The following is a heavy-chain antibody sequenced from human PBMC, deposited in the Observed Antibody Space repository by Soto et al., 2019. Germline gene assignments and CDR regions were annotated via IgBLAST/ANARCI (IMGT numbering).Heavy chain of an antibody. CDR2: IDNGGSA. Sequence: PGGSLRLSCAASGFTVSGKYMSWVRQAPGKGLEWVSIIDNGGSAYYADSVKGRFTVSRDNSKNTLYLQMSSLRAEDTAVYYCARGTLANYAMDVSGQGTTVTVSS. D-gene: IGHD5-12*01. V-gene: IGHV3-66*01. J-gene: IGHJ6*02. CDR1: GFTVSGKY. CDR3: ARGTLANYAMDV.